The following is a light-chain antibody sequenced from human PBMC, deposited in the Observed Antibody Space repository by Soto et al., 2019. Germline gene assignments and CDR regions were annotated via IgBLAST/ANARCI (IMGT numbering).Light chain of an antibody. CDR1: SSDVGDYDY. V-gene: IGLV2-14*01. J-gene: IGLJ2*01. Sequence: QSVLTQPASVSGSPGQSITVSCTGTSSDVGDYDYVSWYQQHPGKAPKLMIYGVSNRPSGVSNRFSGTKSGNTASLTISGLQAEDEADYYCSSYTSGTTLVFGGGTKLTVL. CDR3: SSYTSGTTLV. CDR2: GVS.